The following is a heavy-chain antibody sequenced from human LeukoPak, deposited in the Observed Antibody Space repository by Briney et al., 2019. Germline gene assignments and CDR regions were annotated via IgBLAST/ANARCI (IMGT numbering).Heavy chain of an antibody. D-gene: IGHD4-17*01. CDR1: GYTFTGHY. Sequence: SVKVSCKASGYTFTGHYMHWVRQAPGQGLEWMGGLNPISGATNYAQKFQGRVTITADESTSTAYMELSSLRSEDTAVYYCARKTTVTTGYDYWGQGTLVTVSS. CDR3: ARKTTVTTGYDY. CDR2: LNPISGAT. J-gene: IGHJ4*02. V-gene: IGHV1-69*13.